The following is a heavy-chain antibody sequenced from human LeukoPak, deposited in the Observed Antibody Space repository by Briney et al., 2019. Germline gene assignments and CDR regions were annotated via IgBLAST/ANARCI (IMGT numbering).Heavy chain of an antibody. CDR2: ISAYNGNT. CDR3: ARGYSSSWQNWFDP. D-gene: IGHD6-13*01. V-gene: IGHV1-18*01. J-gene: IGHJ5*02. CDR1: GYTFTSYG. Sequence: GASVKVSCKASGYTFTSYGISWVRQAPGQGLEWMGWISAYNGNTNYAQKLQGRVTMTTDTSTSTAYMELRSPRSDDTAVYYCARGYSSSWQNWFDPWGQGTLVTVSS.